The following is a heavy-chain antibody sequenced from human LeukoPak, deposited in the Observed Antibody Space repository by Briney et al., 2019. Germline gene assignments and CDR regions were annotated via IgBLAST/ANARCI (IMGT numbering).Heavy chain of an antibody. Sequence: PGRSLRLSCAASGFTFDDYAMHWVRQAPGKGLEWVSGIIWSGGSTGYVDSVKGRFTISRDNAKNSLYLQMNSLRAEDTALYYCARDDYGSGSWNDYWGQGTLVTVSS. D-gene: IGHD3-10*01. CDR3: ARDDYGSGSWNDY. J-gene: IGHJ4*02. CDR1: GFTFDDYA. V-gene: IGHV3-9*01. CDR2: IIWSGGST.